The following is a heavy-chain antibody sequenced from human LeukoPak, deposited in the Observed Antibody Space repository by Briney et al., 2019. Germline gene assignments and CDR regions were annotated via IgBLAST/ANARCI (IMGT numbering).Heavy chain of an antibody. Sequence: GGSLRLSCAATGFTFSSYTMSWVRQAPGKGLEWVSSISSSGDRTFYAESVKGRFTISRDSSKNTLYLQMNSLRAEDTAVYYCAKDSPTHTYYYDSSGYRPFDYWGQGTLVTVSS. CDR1: GFTFSSYT. V-gene: IGHV3-23*01. D-gene: IGHD3-22*01. CDR3: AKDSPTHTYYYDSSGYRPFDY. CDR2: ISSSGDRT. J-gene: IGHJ4*02.